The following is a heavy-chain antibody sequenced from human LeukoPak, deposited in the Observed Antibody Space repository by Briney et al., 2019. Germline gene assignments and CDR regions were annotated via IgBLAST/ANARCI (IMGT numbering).Heavy chain of an antibody. D-gene: IGHD2-2*01. CDR1: GFTFSSHG. CDR2: INSDGSST. CDR3: AVLTYQLLDYYFDY. V-gene: IGHV3-74*01. J-gene: IGHJ4*02. Sequence: PGGSLRLSCAASGFTFSSHGMSWVRQAPGKGLVWVSRINSDGSSTNYADSVKGRFTISRHNAKNTLHLQMNSLRAEDTAVYYCAVLTYQLLDYYFDYWGQGTLVTVSS.